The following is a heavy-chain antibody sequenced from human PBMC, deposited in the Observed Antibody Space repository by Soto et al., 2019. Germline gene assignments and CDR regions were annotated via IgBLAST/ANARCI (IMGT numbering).Heavy chain of an antibody. CDR3: AKAYVMVVAXSTFYY. CDR1: GSSISSVSY. V-gene: IGHV4-38-2*02. Sequence: KPSETLSLTFTVSGSSISSVSYWGWIRQPPGKGPEWIASIYHGGTTFYNPSLKSRVTVSVDKSNNQFSLKLRSVTAADTAVYYCAKAYVMVVAXSTFYYCGHGTXVXV. CDR2: IYHGGTT. J-gene: IGHJ4*01. D-gene: IGHD6-19*01.